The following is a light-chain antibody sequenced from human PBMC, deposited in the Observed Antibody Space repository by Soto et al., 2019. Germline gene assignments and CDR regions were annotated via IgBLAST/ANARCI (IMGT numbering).Light chain of an antibody. J-gene: IGKJ4*01. V-gene: IGKV3-15*01. CDR3: QHYTNWPLT. CDR2: GAS. CDR1: SRVCRK. Sequence: IVMTQSPGPLSVSPGERAHPSCKARSRVCRKLTRYQQKPGHAPRLPTYGASTQATGLPARFSGSGSGTEFTLTISSLQSEDFAVYYCQHYTNWPLTFGGGTKVEIK.